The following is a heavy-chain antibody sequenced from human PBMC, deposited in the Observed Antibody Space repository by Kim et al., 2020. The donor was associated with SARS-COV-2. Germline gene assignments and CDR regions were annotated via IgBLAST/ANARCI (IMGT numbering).Heavy chain of an antibody. CDR3: ASYLRDSGVGMGYYCGVDV. D-gene: IGHD3-3*01. Sequence: GGSLRLSCAASGFTFSSYSMNWVRQAPGKGLEWVSTISSSSSYIYYADSVKGRFTISRDNAKNSLYLQMNSLRAEDTAVYYCASYLRDSGVGMGYYCGVDVWGQGTTVTVSS. CDR2: ISSSSSYI. J-gene: IGHJ6*02. CDR1: GFTFSSYS. V-gene: IGHV3-21*01.